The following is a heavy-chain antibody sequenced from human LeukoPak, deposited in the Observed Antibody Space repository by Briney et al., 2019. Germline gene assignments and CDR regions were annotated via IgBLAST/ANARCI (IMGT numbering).Heavy chain of an antibody. CDR3: ARSVGDTDWYFDL. Sequence: GESLKISCNGSGYSFTSYWIGWVRQMPGKGLEWMGIIYPGDSDTRYSPSFQGQVTISADKSISTAYLQWSSLKASDTTMYYCARSVGDTDWYFDLWGRGTLVTVSS. D-gene: IGHD5-18*01. V-gene: IGHV5-51*01. CDR2: IYPGDSDT. J-gene: IGHJ2*01. CDR1: GYSFTSYW.